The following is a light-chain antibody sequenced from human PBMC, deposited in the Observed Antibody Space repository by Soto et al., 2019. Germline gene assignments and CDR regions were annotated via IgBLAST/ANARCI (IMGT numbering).Light chain of an antibody. CDR1: QSVSGH. Sequence: EVVVTQSPATLAVSPGARVTLSCGASQSVSGHIAWYQQRPGRAPRLLIYGASTRATGVPASFSGSGSGTEFTLTISSLQYEDFAVYYCQQYNTWPLITFGPGTRLEIK. CDR2: GAS. CDR3: QQYNTWPLIT. J-gene: IGKJ5*01. V-gene: IGKV3-15*01.